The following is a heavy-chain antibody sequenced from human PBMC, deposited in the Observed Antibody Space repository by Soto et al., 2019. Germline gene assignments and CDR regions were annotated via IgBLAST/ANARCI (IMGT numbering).Heavy chain of an antibody. Sequence: ASVKVSCKASGYPFTSFGISWVRQAPGQGLEWMGWISGFNGNTNYAPSLQGRVTMTTDTSTNTAYMQLTSLRSDDTGVYYCARDRGSIHWHYFLAYRGQGTQVTVSS. V-gene: IGHV1-18*01. CDR3: ARDRGSIHWHYFLAY. J-gene: IGHJ4*02. D-gene: IGHD3-10*01. CDR2: ISGFNGNT. CDR1: GYPFTSFG.